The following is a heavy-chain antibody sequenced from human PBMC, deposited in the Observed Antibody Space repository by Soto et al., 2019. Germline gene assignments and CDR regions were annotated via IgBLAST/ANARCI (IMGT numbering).Heavy chain of an antibody. CDR3: TSRRDWTAVDPLDY. V-gene: IGHV3-73*02. J-gene: IGHJ4*02. CDR2: IRNKTNKYAT. CDR1: GFTFSDSA. Sequence: EVPLVESGGGLVQPGGSLKLSCAASGFTFSDSAMHWVRQASGKGLEWVGRIRNKTNKYATTYIASVKGRFSISRDDSKNTVYLQMNSLKIDDTAVYFCTSRRDWTAVDPLDYWGLGTLVTVSS. D-gene: IGHD5-18*01.